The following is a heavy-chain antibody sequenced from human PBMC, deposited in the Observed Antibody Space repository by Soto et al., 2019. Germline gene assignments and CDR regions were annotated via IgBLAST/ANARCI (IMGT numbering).Heavy chain of an antibody. D-gene: IGHD3-10*01. CDR1: GGTFGNLG. J-gene: IGHJ5*01. CDR2: TIPIFDTP. Sequence: GASVKVSCKASGGTFGNLGISWLRQAPGQGLEWMGGTIPIFDTPHYAEKFRDRVTITADATTTAYLELTSLTSADTATYYCARDRDDGSGTQHNLFYSCGQGTLV. V-gene: IGHV1-69*13. CDR3: ARDRDDGSGTQHNLFYS.